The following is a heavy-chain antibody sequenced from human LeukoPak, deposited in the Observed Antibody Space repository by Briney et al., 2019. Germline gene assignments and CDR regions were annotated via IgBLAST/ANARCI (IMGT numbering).Heavy chain of an antibody. Sequence: GGSLRLSCAASGFTLSRYWMSWVRQAPRKGLEWVANIKHDGSENYYVDSVKGRFTISRDNAKNSLYLQMNSLRGEDTAVYYCARDRDYYNYFEYWGQGTLVTVSS. CDR3: ARDRDYYNYFEY. J-gene: IGHJ4*01. CDR1: GFTLSRYW. V-gene: IGHV3-7*04. CDR2: IKHDGSEN. D-gene: IGHD3-10*01.